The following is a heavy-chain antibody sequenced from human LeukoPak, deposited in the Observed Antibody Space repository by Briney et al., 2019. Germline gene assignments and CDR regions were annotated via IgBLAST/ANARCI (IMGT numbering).Heavy chain of an antibody. CDR3: ARGQGTVTTH. V-gene: IGHV4-34*01. CDR1: GGSFSGYY. CDR2: INHSGSA. D-gene: IGHD4-11*01. Sequence: PSETLSLTCAVSGGSFSGYYWTWTRQPPGKGLEWIGEINHSGSANYNPSLMSRVTISLDTSKNHFSLNLSSVTAADTAVYYCARGQGTVTTHWGQGTLVTVSS. J-gene: IGHJ4*02.